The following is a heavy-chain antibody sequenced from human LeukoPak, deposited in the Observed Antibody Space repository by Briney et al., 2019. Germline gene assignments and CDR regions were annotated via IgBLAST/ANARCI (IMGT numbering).Heavy chain of an antibody. CDR1: GFTFTHSA. CDR3: SASKAPWYSASWFYFDY. D-gene: IGHD6-13*01. J-gene: IGHJ4*02. V-gene: IGHV1-58*01. Sequence: ASVKVSCKASGFTFTHSAVQWVRQARGQRLEWVGWIVLGSGDTNYAQKFQGRVTITRDMSTSTAYMELSGLRSEDTAEYYCSASKAPWYSASWFYFDYWGQGTQVTVSS. CDR2: IVLGSGDT.